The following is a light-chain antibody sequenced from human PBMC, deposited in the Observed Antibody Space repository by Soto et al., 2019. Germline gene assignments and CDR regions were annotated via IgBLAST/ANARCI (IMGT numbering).Light chain of an antibody. V-gene: IGLV2-14*01. Sequence: QSALTQPASVSGSPGQSITISCTGTSSDVGGYHYVSWYQQHPGKAPKLMIYEVSDRPSGVSNRFSGSKSGNTASLTVSGLQADDEADYYCSSYAGSSNYVFGTGTKVTVL. CDR3: SSYAGSSNYV. CDR2: EVS. CDR1: SSDVGGYHY. J-gene: IGLJ1*01.